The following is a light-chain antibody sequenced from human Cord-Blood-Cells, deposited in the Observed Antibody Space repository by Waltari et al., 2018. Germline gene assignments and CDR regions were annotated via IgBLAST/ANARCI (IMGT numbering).Light chain of an antibody. V-gene: IGLV2-23*01. CDR2: EGS. CDR1: SSDVGSYNL. J-gene: IGLJ3*02. CDR3: CSYAGSSNWV. Sequence: QSALTQPASVSGSPGQSITISCTGTSSDVGSYNLFSWYQQHPGKAPKLMIYEGSKRHSGVSNRFSGSKSGNTASLTISGLQAEDEADYYCCSYAGSSNWVFGGGTKLTVL.